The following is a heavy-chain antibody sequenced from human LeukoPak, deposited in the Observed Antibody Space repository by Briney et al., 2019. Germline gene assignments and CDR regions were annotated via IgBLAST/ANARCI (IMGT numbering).Heavy chain of an antibody. J-gene: IGHJ3*01. CDR2: IGSGGDTI. V-gene: IGHV3-48*03. CDR3: AREYQRPDAFDL. Sequence: SGGSLRLSCAASGFTFSHAWMTWVRQAPGKGLEWVSYIGSGGDTIYYADSVRGRFSISRDNPKSSLYLQMNSLRAEDTAVYYCAREYQRPDAFDLWGQGTMVTVSS. CDR1: GFTFSHAW.